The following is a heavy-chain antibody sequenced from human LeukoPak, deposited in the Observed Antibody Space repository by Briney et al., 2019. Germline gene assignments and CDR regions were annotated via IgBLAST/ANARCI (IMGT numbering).Heavy chain of an antibody. V-gene: IGHV3-53*01. CDR1: KFIFSNYD. J-gene: IGHJ4*02. CDR2: IYSGGST. CDR3: ARDITMVRGVITSY. Sequence: PGGSLRLSCAASKFIFSNYDMSWVRQAPGKGLEWVSVIYSGGSTYYADSVKGRFTISRDNSKNTLYLQMNSLRAEDTAVYYCARDITMVRGVITSYWGQGTLVTVSS. D-gene: IGHD3-10*01.